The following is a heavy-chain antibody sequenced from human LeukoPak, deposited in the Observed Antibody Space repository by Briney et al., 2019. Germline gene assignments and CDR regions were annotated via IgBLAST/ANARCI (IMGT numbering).Heavy chain of an antibody. J-gene: IGHJ5*02. D-gene: IGHD3-22*01. CDR1: GGSISSYY. V-gene: IGHV4-59*01. CDR3: AREGYYDSSGYYWFDP. CDR2: IYYSGST. Sequence: SETLSLTCTVSGGSISSYYWSWIRQPPGKGLEWIGCIYYSGSTNYNPSLKSRVTISVDTSKNQFSLKLSSVTAADTAVYYCAREGYYDSSGYYWFDPWGQGTLVTVSS.